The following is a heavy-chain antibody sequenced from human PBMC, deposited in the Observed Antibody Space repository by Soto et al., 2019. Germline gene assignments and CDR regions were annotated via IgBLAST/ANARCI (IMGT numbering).Heavy chain of an antibody. CDR3: AKVTHRGPIAVAGPLGS. V-gene: IGHV1-46*01. CDR1: GSITNHH. Sequence: QVHLVQSGAEVKKPGASVNVSCQASGSITNHHMHWVRQAPGQGLEGMGIFNPSGLRTTYEQKFQGRVTINRDTSTSTVYMELSSLTSEDTAVYFCAKVTHRGPIAVAGPLGSWGQGTLVIVSS. J-gene: IGHJ4*02. D-gene: IGHD6-19*01. CDR2: FNPSGLRT.